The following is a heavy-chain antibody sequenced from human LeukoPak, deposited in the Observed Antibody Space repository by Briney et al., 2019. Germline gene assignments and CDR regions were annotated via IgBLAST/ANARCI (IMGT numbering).Heavy chain of an antibody. CDR2: INEDGSEK. CDR1: GFTFSRYW. CDR3: ASNYRGTNWNH. J-gene: IGHJ5*02. V-gene: IGHV3-7*01. D-gene: IGHD1-1*01. Sequence: GGSLRLSCAASGFTFSRYWMSWARQAPGKGLEWLANINEDGSEKYYVDSAEGRFTISRDNVEKSLFLQMHSLRAEDTALYYCASNYRGTNWNHWGQGTLVTVSS.